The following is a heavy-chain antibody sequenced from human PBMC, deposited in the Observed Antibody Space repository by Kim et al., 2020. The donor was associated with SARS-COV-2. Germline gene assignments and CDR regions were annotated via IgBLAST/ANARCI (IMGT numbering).Heavy chain of an antibody. CDR1: GGSISSSSYY. V-gene: IGHV4-39*01. CDR2: IYYSGST. Sequence: SETLSLTCTVSGGSISSSSYYWGWIRQPPGKGLEWIGSIYYSGSTYYNPSLKSRVTISVDTSKNQFSLKLSSVTAADTAVYYCARHGHYSRGVRGVTLFDYWGQGTLVTVSS. J-gene: IGHJ4*02. CDR3: ARHGHYSRGVRGVTLFDY. D-gene: IGHD3-10*01.